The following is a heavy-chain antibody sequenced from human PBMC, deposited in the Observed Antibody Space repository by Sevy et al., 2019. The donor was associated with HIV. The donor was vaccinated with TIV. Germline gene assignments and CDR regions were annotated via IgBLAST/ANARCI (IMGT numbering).Heavy chain of an antibody. D-gene: IGHD3-9*01. CDR2: INSDGSST. V-gene: IGHV3-74*01. Sequence: GGSLRLSCAASGFTFSSYWMHWVRQAPGKGLVWVSRINSDGSSTSYAHSVKGRFTISRDNAKNTLYLQMNSLRAEDTAVYYCARAIGDILTGYYNSHYFDYWGQGTLVTVSS. CDR1: GFTFSSYW. J-gene: IGHJ4*02. CDR3: ARAIGDILTGYYNSHYFDY.